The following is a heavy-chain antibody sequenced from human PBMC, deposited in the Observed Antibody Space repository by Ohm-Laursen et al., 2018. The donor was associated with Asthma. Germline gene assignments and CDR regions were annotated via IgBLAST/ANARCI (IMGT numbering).Heavy chain of an antibody. Sequence: SLRLSCSASGFIVSTKFMIWVRQAPGKGLDWVSVIFGSTGTNYADSVKGRFTISRDNSKNTLYLQMNSLRAEDTAVYYCARDSGYSSSHDRDYYYYGMDVWGQGTTVTVSS. V-gene: IGHV3-53*01. J-gene: IGHJ6*02. D-gene: IGHD6-13*01. CDR3: ARDSGYSSSHDRDYYYYGMDV. CDR2: IFGSTGT. CDR1: GFIVSTKF.